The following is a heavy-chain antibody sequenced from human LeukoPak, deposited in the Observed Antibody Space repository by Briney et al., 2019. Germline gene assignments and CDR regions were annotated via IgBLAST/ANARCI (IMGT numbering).Heavy chain of an antibody. D-gene: IGHD1-7*01. CDR1: GGSISSSSYY. CDR2: IYYSGST. V-gene: IGHV4-39*01. CDR3: ARGGITGTTIDY. Sequence: SETLSLTCTVSGGSISSSSYYWGWIRQPPGKGLEWIGSIYYSGSTYYNPSLKSRVTISVDTSKNQFSLKLSSVTAADTAVYYCARGGITGTTIDYLFRGTLVTVFS. J-gene: IGHJ4*02.